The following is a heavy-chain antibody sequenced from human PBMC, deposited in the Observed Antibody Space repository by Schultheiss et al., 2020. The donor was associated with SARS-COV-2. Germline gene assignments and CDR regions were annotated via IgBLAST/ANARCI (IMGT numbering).Heavy chain of an antibody. CDR3: ARVVSAVAGTDAFDI. D-gene: IGHD6-19*01. CDR2: IYHSGST. CDR1: GGSFSGYY. Sequence: SETLSLTCAVYGGSFSGYYWSWIRQPPGKGLEWIGEIYHSGSTNYNPSLKSRVTISVDTSKNQFSLKLSSVTAADTAVYYCARVVSAVAGTDAFDIWGQGTMVTVSS. V-gene: IGHV4-34*01. J-gene: IGHJ3*02.